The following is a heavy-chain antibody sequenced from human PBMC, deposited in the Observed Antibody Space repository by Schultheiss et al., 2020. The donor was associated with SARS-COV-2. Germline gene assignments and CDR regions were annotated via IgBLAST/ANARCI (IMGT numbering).Heavy chain of an antibody. CDR3: ARDALAYCGGDCYSGGNWFDP. CDR2: INPNSGGT. CDR1: GYTLTTFA. V-gene: IGHV1-2*04. D-gene: IGHD2-21*02. Sequence: ASVKVSCKASGYTLTTFAFHWVRQAPGQGLEWMGWINPNSGGTNYAQKFQGWVTMTRDTSISTAYMELSRLRSDDTAVYYCARDALAYCGGDCYSGGNWFDPWGQGTLVTVSS. J-gene: IGHJ5*02.